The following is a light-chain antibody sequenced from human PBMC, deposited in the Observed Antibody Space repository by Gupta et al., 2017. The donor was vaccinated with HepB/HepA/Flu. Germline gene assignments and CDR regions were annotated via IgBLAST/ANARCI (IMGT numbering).Light chain of an antibody. CDR1: QSLVFSSDNKNY. J-gene: IGKJ4*01. V-gene: IGKV4-1*01. Sequence: DIVMTQSTDSRDVSLGERANIHCKSSQSLVFSSDNKNYLAWYQQKPGQPPKLLISGSSTRESGVPDRFSGSGSGTDFTLTISSLQAEDVAVYYCHQYYSTPLTFGGGTKVEIK. CDR3: HQYYSTPLT. CDR2: GSS.